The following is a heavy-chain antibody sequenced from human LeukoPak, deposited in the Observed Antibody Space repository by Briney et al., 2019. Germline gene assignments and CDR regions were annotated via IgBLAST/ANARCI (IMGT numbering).Heavy chain of an antibody. J-gene: IGHJ3*02. V-gene: IGHV4-59*01. Sequence: SETLSLTCTVSGGSICDYYWNWIRPPPGKGLEWIGYIHDSGTTKYNPSLKSRVTISVDTSNNQFSLWLTSVTSADTAVYYCARAPPGDTSTGDGFDMWGQGTVVTVSS. CDR2: IHDSGTT. CDR3: ARAPPGDTSTGDGFDM. D-gene: IGHD3-9*01. CDR1: GGSICDYY.